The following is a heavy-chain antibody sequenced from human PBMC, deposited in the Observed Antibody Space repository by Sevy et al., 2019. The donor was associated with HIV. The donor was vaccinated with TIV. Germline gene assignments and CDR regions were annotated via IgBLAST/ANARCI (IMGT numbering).Heavy chain of an antibody. D-gene: IGHD3-16*01. Sequence: ASVKVSCKASGGTFSSYAISWVRQAPGQGLEWMGGIIPIFGTANYAQKFQGRVTITADESTSTAYMELSSLRSEDTAVYYCGRGGAQDAFDIWGQGTMVTVSS. J-gene: IGHJ3*02. CDR3: GRGGAQDAFDI. CDR2: IIPIFGTA. CDR1: GGTFSSYA. V-gene: IGHV1-69*13.